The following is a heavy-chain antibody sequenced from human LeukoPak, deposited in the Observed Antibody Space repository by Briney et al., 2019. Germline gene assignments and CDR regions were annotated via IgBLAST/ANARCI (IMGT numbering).Heavy chain of an antibody. J-gene: IGHJ4*02. CDR2: ISSSSSYI. CDR1: GFTFSSYS. CDR3: AREYYYDSSGYYEDFDY. Sequence: TGGSLRLSCAASGFTFSSYSMNWVRQAPGKGLEWVSSISSSSSYIYYADSVKGRFTISRDNAKNSLYLQMNSLRAEDTAVYYCAREYYYDSSGYYEDFDYWGQGTLVTVSS. V-gene: IGHV3-21*01. D-gene: IGHD3-22*01.